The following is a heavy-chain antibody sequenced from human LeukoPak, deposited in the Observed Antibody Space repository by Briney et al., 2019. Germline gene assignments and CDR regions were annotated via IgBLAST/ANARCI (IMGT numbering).Heavy chain of an antibody. CDR3: ASGTHIGEETRCDAFDI. CDR1: GGTFTIYA. V-gene: IGHV1-69*06. D-gene: IGHD3-10*01. J-gene: IGHJ3*02. Sequence: SVKVSCTASGGTFTIYASSWVRQAPGQGLEWMGGIIPIFGTANNAQKFQGRDTITADKSTSTAYMELSSLRSEDTAVCYCASGTHIGEETRCDAFDIWGQGTMVTVSS. CDR2: IIPIFGTA.